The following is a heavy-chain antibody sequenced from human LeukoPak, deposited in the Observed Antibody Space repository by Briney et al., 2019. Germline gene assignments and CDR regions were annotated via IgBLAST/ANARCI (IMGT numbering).Heavy chain of an antibody. Sequence: GGSLRLSCAASGFTFSSYAMSWVRQAPGKGLEWVSAISGSGGSTYYADSVKGRFTISRDNSKNTLYLQMNSLRAEDTAVYYCARGEYYYDSSGYSYYFDYWGQGALVTVSS. CDR2: ISGSGGST. CDR1: GFTFSSYA. CDR3: ARGEYYYDSSGYSYYFDY. V-gene: IGHV3-23*01. D-gene: IGHD3-22*01. J-gene: IGHJ4*02.